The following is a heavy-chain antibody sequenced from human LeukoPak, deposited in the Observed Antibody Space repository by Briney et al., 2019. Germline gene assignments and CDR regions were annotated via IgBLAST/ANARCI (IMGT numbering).Heavy chain of an antibody. J-gene: IGHJ5*02. V-gene: IGHV3-73*01. CDR1: GLTFSGSD. CDR3: TPYTTVAAIRGGWFDP. CDR2: IRSKANSYAP. Sequence: GGSLRLSCAASGLTFSGSDMHWVRQASGKGLEWVGRIRSKANSYAPAYPASVKGRFTISRDESKNTVYLQMNSLKTEDTAVYYCTPYTTVAAIRGGWFDPWGQGTLVTVSS. D-gene: IGHD2-21*02.